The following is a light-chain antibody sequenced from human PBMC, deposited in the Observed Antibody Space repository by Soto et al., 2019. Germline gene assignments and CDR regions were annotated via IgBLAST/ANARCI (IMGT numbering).Light chain of an antibody. J-gene: IGKJ1*01. CDR3: QQYGSSPWT. CDR2: GAS. V-gene: IGKV3-20*01. CDR1: QSVSSSY. Sequence: EIVLTQSPGTLSLSPGERATLSCRASQSVSSSYLAWYPQMPGQAPRLLIYGASSRATGIPDRFSGSGSGTDFTLTISRLEPEDFAVYYCQQYGSSPWTFGQGTKVEIK.